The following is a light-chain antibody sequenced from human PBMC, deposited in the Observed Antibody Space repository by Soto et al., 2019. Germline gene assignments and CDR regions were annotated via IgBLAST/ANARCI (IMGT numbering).Light chain of an antibody. Sequence: QSALTQPASVSGSPGQSITISCTGTSTDVGDYNSVSWYQQHPGKAPKLMIYDVSNRPSGVSNRFSGSKSGNTASLTISGLQAEDEADYYCSSYTSSSTLGVFGTGTKLTVL. V-gene: IGLV2-14*01. CDR2: DVS. CDR3: SSYTSSSTLGV. CDR1: STDVGDYNS. J-gene: IGLJ1*01.